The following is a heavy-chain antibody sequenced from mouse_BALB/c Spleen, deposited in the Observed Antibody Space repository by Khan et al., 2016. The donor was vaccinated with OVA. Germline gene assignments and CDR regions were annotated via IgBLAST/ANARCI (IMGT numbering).Heavy chain of an antibody. Sequence: QVQLQQSGAELARPGASVKMSCKASGYTFTTYTMHWVKQRPGQGLEWIGYINPSNGYTNYNQKFKDKSTLTADKSSSTAYMQLSSLTSDYSAVXCCAREGAYYRSDGWFSYWGQGTLVTVSA. CDR1: GYTFTTYT. J-gene: IGHJ3*01. D-gene: IGHD2-14*01. V-gene: IGHV1-4*01. CDR2: INPSNGYT. CDR3: AREGAYYRSDGWFSY.